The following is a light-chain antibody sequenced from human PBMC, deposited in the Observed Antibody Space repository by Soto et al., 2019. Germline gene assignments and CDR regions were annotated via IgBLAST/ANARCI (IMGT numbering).Light chain of an antibody. CDR2: LGS. CDR3: MQSIQPPT. J-gene: IGKJ3*01. V-gene: IGKV2-28*01. CDR1: QSLLHSKGYNY. Sequence: DIVMTQSPLSLPVTPGEPASISCRSSQSLLHSKGYNYLDWYLQKPVQSPQLLIYLGSNRSSGVPDRFSGSGSGTYFTLKISRVEADDVGVYCCMQSIQPPTFGPGTKVDIK.